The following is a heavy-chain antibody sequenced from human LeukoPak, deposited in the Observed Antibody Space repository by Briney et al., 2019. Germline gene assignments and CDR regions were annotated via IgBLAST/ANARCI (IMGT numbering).Heavy chain of an antibody. Sequence: GGSLRLSCAASGFTVSSNYMSWVSQAPGKGLEWVSVIYSGGSTYYADSVKGRFTISRDNSKNTLYLQMNSLRAEDTAVYYCARVAYCGGDCYSGNWFDPWGQGTLVTVSS. CDR2: IYSGGST. D-gene: IGHD2-21*02. V-gene: IGHV3-53*01. CDR1: GFTVSSNY. CDR3: ARVAYCGGDCYSGNWFDP. J-gene: IGHJ5*02.